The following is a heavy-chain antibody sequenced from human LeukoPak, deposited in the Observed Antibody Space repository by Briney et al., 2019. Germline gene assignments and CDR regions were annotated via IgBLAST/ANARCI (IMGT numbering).Heavy chain of an antibody. CDR3: AKVFEVRGARRPKDY. CDR1: GFTFSDYG. J-gene: IGHJ4*02. D-gene: IGHD3-10*01. V-gene: IGHV3-30*18. Sequence: GRSLRLSCAASGFTFSDYGMHWVRQAPGKGLEWVALISYDGGNKFYADSVRDRFTNSRDNSKNTLFLQMNSLRTEDTAMYYCAKVFEVRGARRPKDYWGQGTLVIVSS. CDR2: ISYDGGNK.